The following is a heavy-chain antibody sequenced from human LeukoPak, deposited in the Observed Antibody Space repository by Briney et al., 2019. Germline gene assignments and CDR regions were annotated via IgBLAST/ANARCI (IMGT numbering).Heavy chain of an antibody. J-gene: IGHJ4*02. CDR1: GGTFSSYA. D-gene: IGHD3-10*01. V-gene: IGHV1-69*13. Sequence: SVKVSCKASGGTFSSYAISWVRQAPGQGLEWMGGIIPIFGTANYAQKFQGRVTITADESTSTAYMELSSLRSEDTAVYYCATPNTGGYRGEFDYWGQGTLVTVSS. CDR2: IIPIFGTA. CDR3: ATPNTGGYRGEFDY.